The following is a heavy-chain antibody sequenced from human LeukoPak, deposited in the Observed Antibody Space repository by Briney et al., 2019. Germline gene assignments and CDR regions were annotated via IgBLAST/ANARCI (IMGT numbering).Heavy chain of an antibody. CDR3: VRVAKPPIYGDYYFDY. J-gene: IGHJ4*02. Sequence: SETLSLTCTVSGGSISSYYWSWIRQPPGKGLEWIGYIYYSGSTQYNPSLKSRVTILVDTSKNQFSLKLSSVTAADTAVYYCVRVAKPPIYGDYYFDYWGQGTLVTVSS. CDR2: IYYSGST. D-gene: IGHD4-17*01. V-gene: IGHV4-59*12. CDR1: GGSISSYY.